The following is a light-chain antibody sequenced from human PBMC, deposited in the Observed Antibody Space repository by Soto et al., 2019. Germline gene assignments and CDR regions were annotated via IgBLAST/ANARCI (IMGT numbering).Light chain of an antibody. CDR2: CAS. CDR1: QSVSSN. CDR3: QQYNNWVT. J-gene: IGKJ4*01. V-gene: IGKV3-15*01. Sequence: EIVMTQSPATLSVSPGERATLSCRASQSVSSNLAWYQQKPGQAPRLLIYCASTRATGIPARFSGSGSGTEFTLTISSLQSEDFAVYYCQQYNNWVTFGGGTKVEIK.